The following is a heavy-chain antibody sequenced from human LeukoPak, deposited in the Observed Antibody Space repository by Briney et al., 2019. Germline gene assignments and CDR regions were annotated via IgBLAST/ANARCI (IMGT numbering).Heavy chain of an antibody. D-gene: IGHD3-10*01. CDR3: AREEGRAAQFDY. CDR2: ISSNSSYI. J-gene: IGHJ4*02. Sequence: GGSLRLSCAASGFTFSRYTENWVRQARGKGGEWVSSISSNSSYIYYADSVTGRFTISSDNAKTSLYLQMNSLRAEDTAVYYCAREEGRAAQFDYWGQGTLVTVSS. V-gene: IGHV3-21*01. CDR1: GFTFSRYT.